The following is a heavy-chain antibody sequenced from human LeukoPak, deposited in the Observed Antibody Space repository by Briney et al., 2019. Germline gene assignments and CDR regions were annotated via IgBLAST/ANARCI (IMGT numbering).Heavy chain of an antibody. CDR3: AKDGEYCGGDCYPEYYFDY. D-gene: IGHD2-21*02. Sequence: GGSLRLSCAASGFTFSSYAMSWVRQAPGKGLEWVSGISGSGNSTYYADSVKGRVTISRDNSKSTLFLQMNSLRAGDTAIYYCAKDGEYCGGDCYPEYYFDYWGQGTLVTVSS. V-gene: IGHV3-23*01. CDR1: GFTFSSYA. CDR2: ISGSGNST. J-gene: IGHJ4*02.